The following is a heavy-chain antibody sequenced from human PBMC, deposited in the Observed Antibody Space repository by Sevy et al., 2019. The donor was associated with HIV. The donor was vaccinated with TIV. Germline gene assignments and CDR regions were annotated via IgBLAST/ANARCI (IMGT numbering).Heavy chain of an antibody. CDR2: ISGISNYI. D-gene: IGHD2-2*02. CDR3: AKGTLVVPTVIYYYYGMSV. CDR1: GFTFSSYS. V-gene: IGHV3-21*04. Sequence: GGSLRLSCAASGFTFSSYSMNWVRQAPGKGLEWVSSISGISNYIYYADSVKGRFTISRDNAKSSLYLQMNSLRAEDTAVYYCAKGTLVVPTVIYYYYGMSVWGQGTTVTVSS. J-gene: IGHJ6*02.